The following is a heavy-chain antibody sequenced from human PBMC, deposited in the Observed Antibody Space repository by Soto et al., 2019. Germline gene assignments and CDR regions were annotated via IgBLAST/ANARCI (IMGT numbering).Heavy chain of an antibody. V-gene: IGHV4-30-4*01. D-gene: IGHD2-8*01. CDR3: AREVNVVALSDAFDI. J-gene: IGHJ3*02. Sequence: QVQLQESGPGLVKPSQTLSLICTVSGASISSDNYFWGWIRQPPGQGLEWIGYISNRGTPYYNPSLKSRVTISLDTSKNRFSLDMYSVTAADTAVYYCAREVNVVALSDAFDIWGQGTRVTVSS. CDR1: GASISSDNYF. CDR2: ISNRGTP.